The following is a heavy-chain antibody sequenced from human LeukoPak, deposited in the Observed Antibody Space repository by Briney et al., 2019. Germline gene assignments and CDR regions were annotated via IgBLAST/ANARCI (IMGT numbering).Heavy chain of an antibody. J-gene: IGHJ4*02. Sequence: PSETLSLTCAVHGGSFSGYHWNWIRQSPGKGLEWIGEINDRGHTNYNPSLESRVTISADTSKKQFSLKLNSVTAADTAVYYCARDPTTVVTTPYYFDFWGQGTLVTVSS. CDR1: GGSFSGYH. V-gene: IGHV4-34*01. CDR2: INDRGHT. CDR3: ARDPTTVVTTPYYFDF. D-gene: IGHD4-23*01.